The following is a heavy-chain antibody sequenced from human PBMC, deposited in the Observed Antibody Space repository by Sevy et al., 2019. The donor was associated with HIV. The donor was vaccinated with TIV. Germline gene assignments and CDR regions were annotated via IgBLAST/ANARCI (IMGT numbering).Heavy chain of an antibody. J-gene: IGHJ3*02. D-gene: IGHD7-27*01. CDR3: AREGGVATTGDHDAFDI. CDR2: IIPIFGTP. V-gene: IGHV1-69*13. Sequence: GPSVKVSCKASGDTFSTYGLSWVRQAPGQGLEWMGGIIPIFGTPNYAQKFQGRVTITADESGSTAYMELSSLRSEDTALYYCAREGGVATTGDHDAFDIWGQGTLVTVSS. CDR1: GDTFSTYG.